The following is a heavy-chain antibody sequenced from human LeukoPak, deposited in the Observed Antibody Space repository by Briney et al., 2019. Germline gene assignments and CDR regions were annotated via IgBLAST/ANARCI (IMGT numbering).Heavy chain of an antibody. D-gene: IGHD3-3*01. CDR3: ARGPNHYDFWSGPAFDI. CDR1: GGSISSYY. J-gene: IGHJ3*02. V-gene: IGHV4-59*01. Sequence: SETLSLTCTVSGGSISSYYWSWIRQPPGKGLEWIGYIYYSGSTNYNPSLKSRVTISVDTSKNQFSLKLSSVTAADTAVYYCARGPNHYDFWSGPAFDIWGQGTMVTVSS. CDR2: IYYSGST.